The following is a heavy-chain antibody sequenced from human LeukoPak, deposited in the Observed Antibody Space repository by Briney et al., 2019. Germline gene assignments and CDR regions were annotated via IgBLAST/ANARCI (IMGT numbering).Heavy chain of an antibody. V-gene: IGHV1-69*13. Sequence: SVKVSCKASGGTFSSYAISWVRQAPGQGLEWMGGIIPIFGTANYAQKFQGRVTITADESTSTAYMELSSLRSEDTDVYYCAKSRAVDENFDYWGQGTLVTVSS. J-gene: IGHJ4*02. CDR3: AKSRAVDENFDY. D-gene: IGHD6-19*01. CDR2: IIPIFGTA. CDR1: GGTFSSYA.